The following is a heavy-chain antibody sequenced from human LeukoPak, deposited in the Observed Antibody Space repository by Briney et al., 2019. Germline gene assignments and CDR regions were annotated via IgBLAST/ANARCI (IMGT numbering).Heavy chain of an antibody. CDR1: GFTFDDYA. V-gene: IGHV3-9*01. D-gene: IGHD3-22*01. Sequence: GGSLRLSCAASGFTFDDYAMHWVRQAPGKGLEWVSGISRNSGSIGYADSVKGRFTISRDNAKNSLYLQMNSLRAEDTALYYCAKDLDDYYDSSGYDYWGQGTLVTVSS. CDR2: ISRNSGSI. CDR3: AKDLDDYYDSSGYDY. J-gene: IGHJ4*02.